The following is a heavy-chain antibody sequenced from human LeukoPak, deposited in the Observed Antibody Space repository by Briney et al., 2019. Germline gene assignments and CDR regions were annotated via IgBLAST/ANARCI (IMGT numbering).Heavy chain of an antibody. CDR3: ARGFPEEPHLRFLEWSHYYYYMDV. J-gene: IGHJ6*03. CDR1: GGTFSSYA. V-gene: IGHV1-69*05. Sequence: SVKVSCKASGGTFSSYAISWVRQAPGQGLEWMGRIIPIFGTANYAQKFQGRVTITTNESTSTAHMELSSLRSEDTAVSYCARGFPEEPHLRFLEWSHYYYYMDVWGKGTTVTVSS. D-gene: IGHD3-3*01. CDR2: IIPIFGTA.